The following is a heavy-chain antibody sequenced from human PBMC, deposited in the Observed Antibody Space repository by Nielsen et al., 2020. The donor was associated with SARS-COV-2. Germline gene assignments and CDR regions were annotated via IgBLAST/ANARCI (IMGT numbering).Heavy chain of an antibody. Sequence: GESLKISCAASGFTFSSYAMSWVRQAPGKGLEWVSAISGSGGSTYYADSVKGRFTISRDNSKNTLYLQMNSLRAEDTAVYYCAKDLYYDFWSGDLGYWGQGTLATVSS. V-gene: IGHV3-23*01. D-gene: IGHD3-3*01. J-gene: IGHJ4*02. CDR3: AKDLYYDFWSGDLGY. CDR1: GFTFSSYA. CDR2: ISGSGGST.